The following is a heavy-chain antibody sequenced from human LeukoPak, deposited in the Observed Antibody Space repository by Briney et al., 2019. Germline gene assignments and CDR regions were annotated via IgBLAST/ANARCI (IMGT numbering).Heavy chain of an antibody. CDR3: ARAANTAAGTPTLAIDY. CDR2: IPSTSSYT. CDR1: GFTFSDYY. Sequence: GGSLRLSCVASGFTFSDYYMSWIREAPGKGLEWVSYIPSTSSYTSYADSVKGRFTISRDNAKNSLYLQMNSLRAEDTAVYYCARAANTAAGTPTLAIDYWGQGTLVTVSS. V-gene: IGHV3-11*05. D-gene: IGHD6-13*01. J-gene: IGHJ4*02.